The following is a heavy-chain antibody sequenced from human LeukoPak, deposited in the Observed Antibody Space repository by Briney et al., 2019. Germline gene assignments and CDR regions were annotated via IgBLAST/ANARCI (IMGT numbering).Heavy chain of an antibody. CDR3: ARLSGDYKYYFDH. CDR1: GFTFSSYW. CDR2: INNDGSST. Sequence: GGSLRLSCAASGFTFSSYWMHWVRQAPGKGLVWVSRINNDGSSTSYADSVKGRFTISRDNAKNTLYLQINSLRAEDTAVYYCARLSGDYKYYFDHWGQGTLVTVSS. V-gene: IGHV3-74*01. D-gene: IGHD4-17*01. J-gene: IGHJ4*02.